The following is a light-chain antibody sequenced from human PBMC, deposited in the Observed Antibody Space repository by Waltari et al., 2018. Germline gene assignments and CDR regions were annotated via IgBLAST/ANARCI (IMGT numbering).Light chain of an antibody. Sequence: IILTQSPATLSVSPGGTATLSRRASQSISSNVAWYQQKPGQTPRLLMYGASTRASGVPGRFSGSGSGTEFTLTISSLQSEDFAVYYCQQYNNWPPLTFGGGTKVEI. V-gene: IGKV3-15*01. CDR1: QSISSN. CDR3: QQYNNWPPLT. CDR2: GAS. J-gene: IGKJ4*01.